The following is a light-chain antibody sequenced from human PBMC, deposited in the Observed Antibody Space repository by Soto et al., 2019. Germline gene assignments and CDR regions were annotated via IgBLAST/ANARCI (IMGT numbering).Light chain of an antibody. CDR3: SSYAGSNNFVV. J-gene: IGLJ2*01. Sequence: QSALTQPPSASGSPGQSVTISCTGTSSDIGGYNYVSWYQQHPGKAPKLMVYEVSKRPSGVPDRFSDSKSGNTASLPVSGLQAEDEADYYCSSYAGSNNFVVFGGGTKLTVL. V-gene: IGLV2-8*01. CDR2: EVS. CDR1: SSDIGGYNY.